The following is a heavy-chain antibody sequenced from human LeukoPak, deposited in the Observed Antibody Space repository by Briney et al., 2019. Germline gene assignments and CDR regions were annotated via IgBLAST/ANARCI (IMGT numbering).Heavy chain of an antibody. V-gene: IGHV1-2*02. CDR3: ARLGGGLDI. CDR1: GYTCTGYY. Sequence: ASVQVSCKASGYTCTGYYMHWVRQDPGQGLEWMGWINPNSGDTNYAQKFQDRVTMTTDTSISTAYMELSRLRSDDTAMFYCARLGGGLDIWGQGTMVTVSS. CDR2: INPNSGDT. D-gene: IGHD1-26*01. J-gene: IGHJ3*02.